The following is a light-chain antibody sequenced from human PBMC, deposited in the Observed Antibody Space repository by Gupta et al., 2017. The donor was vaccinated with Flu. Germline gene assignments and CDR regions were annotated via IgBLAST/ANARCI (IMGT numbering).Light chain of an antibody. J-gene: IGKJ2*01. CDR3: QQYNSYSF. Sequence: DIQMTQSPSTLSASVGDRVTITCRASQSISSWLAWYQQKPGKAPKLLIYKESSLESGVPSRFSGSGSGTEFTLTISSLQPDDFATYYCQQYNSYSFFGQGTKLEIK. CDR2: KES. V-gene: IGKV1-5*03. CDR1: QSISSW.